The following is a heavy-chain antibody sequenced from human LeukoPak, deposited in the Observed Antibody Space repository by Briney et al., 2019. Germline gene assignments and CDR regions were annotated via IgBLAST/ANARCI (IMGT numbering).Heavy chain of an antibody. Sequence: GGSLILSCASPRFTFYDYPMHSGRQAPGRVVEWVSLISGDGGSTYYADSVKGRLTISTDNSKNSLYLQMNSLRTEDTDLYYCAKYSYYDSSGFWDYWGQGTLVTVSS. D-gene: IGHD3-22*01. V-gene: IGHV3-43*02. CDR2: ISGDGGST. CDR1: RFTFYDYP. J-gene: IGHJ4*02. CDR3: AKYSYYDSSGFWDY.